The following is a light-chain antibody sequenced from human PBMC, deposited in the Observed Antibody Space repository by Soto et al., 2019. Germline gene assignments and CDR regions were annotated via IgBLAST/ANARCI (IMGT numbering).Light chain of an antibody. CDR2: GVT. Sequence: QSVLTQPASESGSPGQSITMSCTGASGDFGNYNFVSWYQQHPGKAPQLLIFGVTNRPSGVSNRFSGSKSGNTASLTISGLQADDEAEYYCNSYTNTNTLPVFGTGTKLTVL. CDR3: NSYTNTNTLPV. V-gene: IGLV2-14*01. J-gene: IGLJ1*01. CDR1: SGDFGNYNF.